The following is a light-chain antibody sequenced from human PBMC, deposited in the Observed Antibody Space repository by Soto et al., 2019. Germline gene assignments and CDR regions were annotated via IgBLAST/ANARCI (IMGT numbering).Light chain of an antibody. Sequence: EVVLTQSPVTLSLYPGQRANLSCRASQSISSNLAWYQQKPGQAPRLLISDASKRATGIPARFSGSGSGTDFTLTISSLEPEDSAAYFGQRHGATVAQGTKVDIK. CDR2: DAS. CDR1: QSISSN. V-gene: IGKV3-11*01. CDR3: QRHGAT. J-gene: IGKJ1*01.